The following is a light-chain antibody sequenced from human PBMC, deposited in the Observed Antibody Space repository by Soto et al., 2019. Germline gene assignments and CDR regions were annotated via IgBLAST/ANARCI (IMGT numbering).Light chain of an antibody. CDR2: GAS. Sequence: EIVLTQSPGTLSLSPGERATLSCRASQSVNGNYLTWYQQNPGQAPRLLIYGASPRATGTPDRFSGSGSGTVVTLTSSRLEPEDFAVYYCQQYGSSFRYTFGQGTKLEIK. V-gene: IGKV3-20*01. J-gene: IGKJ2*01. CDR3: QQYGSSFRYT. CDR1: QSVNGNY.